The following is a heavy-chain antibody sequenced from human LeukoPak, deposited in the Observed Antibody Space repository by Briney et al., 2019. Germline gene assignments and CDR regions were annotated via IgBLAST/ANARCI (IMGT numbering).Heavy chain of an antibody. J-gene: IGHJ3*02. CDR3: ARGRDGYNLIDAFDI. D-gene: IGHD5-24*01. V-gene: IGHV3-48*03. CDR2: ISSSGSTI. CDR1: GFTFSSYE. Sequence: GGSLRLSCAASGFTFSSYEMNWVRQAPGKGLEWVSYISSSGSTIYYADSVKGRFTISRDNAKKSMYLQTNGLRAEDTAVYYCARGRDGYNLIDAFDIWGQGTMVTVSS.